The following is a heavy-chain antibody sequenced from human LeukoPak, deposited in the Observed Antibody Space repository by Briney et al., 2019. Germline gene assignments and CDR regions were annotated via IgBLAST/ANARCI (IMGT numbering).Heavy chain of an antibody. CDR3: ARGRVSSSTWYSTYYYYFYIDV. V-gene: IGHV4-59*01. J-gene: IGHJ6*03. D-gene: IGHD1-1*01. CDR2: VDHTGST. Sequence: SETLSLTCSVSDDSITMYYWTWIRQPPGKGLEWIGYVDHTGSTNFNPSLNGRVSISRDTTKNLFSLRLRSVTAADTAVYFCARGRVSSSTWYSTYYYYFYIDVWGKGTTVTVSS. CDR1: DDSITMYY.